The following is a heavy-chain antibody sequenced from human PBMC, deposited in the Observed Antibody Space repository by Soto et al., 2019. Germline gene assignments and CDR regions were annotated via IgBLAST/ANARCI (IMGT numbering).Heavy chain of an antibody. Sequence: QVLLQESGPGLVRPSQTLSLTCAVPSGSITSGGFYWHWVRQRPGEGLEWIGYIFHSGSIYYNPSRRRRVSMAMDTSNDQFSLNLSSVTAADTAVYFCARGGTGDNWFDTWGQGTLVTVSS. CDR3: ARGGTGDNWFDT. D-gene: IGHD2-8*02. J-gene: IGHJ5*02. CDR2: IFHSGSI. V-gene: IGHV4-31*02. CDR1: SGSITSGGFY.